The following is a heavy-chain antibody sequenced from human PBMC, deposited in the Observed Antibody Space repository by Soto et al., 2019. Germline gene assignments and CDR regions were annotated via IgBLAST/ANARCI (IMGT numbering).Heavy chain of an antibody. CDR1: GNTXTSYD. V-gene: IGHV1-8*01. CDR3: ARGRASGSYYLLDY. CDR2: INPNSGNI. D-gene: IGHD3-10*01. J-gene: IGHJ4*02. Sequence: SXKVSFKASGNTXTSYDIHLVRQATGHGLEWMGWINPNSGNIGYAQKFQGRVTMTRYTAIRTAYMEVSMLRSDDTAVYYCARGRASGSYYLLDYWGQGTLGTVSS.